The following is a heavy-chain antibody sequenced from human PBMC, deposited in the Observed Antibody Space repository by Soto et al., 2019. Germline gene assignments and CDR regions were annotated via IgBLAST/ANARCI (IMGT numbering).Heavy chain of an antibody. Sequence: GGSLRLSCAASGFTFSDYYMSWIRQAPGKGLEWVSYISSSGSTIYYADSVKGRFTISRDNAKNSLYLQMNSLRAEDTAVYYCAREDKPSVSGSYYGGAFDIWGQGTMVTVSS. CDR2: ISSSGSTI. CDR1: GFTFSDYY. D-gene: IGHD1-26*01. J-gene: IGHJ3*02. V-gene: IGHV3-11*01. CDR3: AREDKPSVSGSYYGGAFDI.